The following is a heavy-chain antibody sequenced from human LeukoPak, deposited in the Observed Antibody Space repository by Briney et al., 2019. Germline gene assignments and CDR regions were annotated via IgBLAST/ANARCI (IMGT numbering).Heavy chain of an antibody. CDR2: IYHSGST. CDR1: GVSISSGGYS. Sequence: SQTLSLTCAVSGVSISSGGYSWSWIRQPPGRGLEWIGYIYHSGSTYYNPSLKSRVTISVDRSKNQFPLNLSSVTAADTAVYYCARERSDGYNRPYYGMDVWGQGTTVTVSS. D-gene: IGHD5-24*01. V-gene: IGHV4-30-2*01. CDR3: ARERSDGYNRPYYGMDV. J-gene: IGHJ6*02.